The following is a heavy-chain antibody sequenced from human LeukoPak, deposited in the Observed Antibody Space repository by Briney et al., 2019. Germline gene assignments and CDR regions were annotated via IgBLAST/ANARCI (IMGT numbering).Heavy chain of an antibody. CDR1: GGTFSGYA. J-gene: IGHJ4*02. V-gene: IGHV1-69*05. CDR2: IIPIFGTA. Sequence: SVKVSCKASGGTFSGYAISWVRQAPGQGLEWMGGIIPIFGTANYAQKFQGRVTITTDESTSTAYMELSSLRSEDTAVYYCARTVITMVRGVIGYYFDYWGQGTLVTVSS. CDR3: ARTVITMVRGVIGYYFDY. D-gene: IGHD3-10*01.